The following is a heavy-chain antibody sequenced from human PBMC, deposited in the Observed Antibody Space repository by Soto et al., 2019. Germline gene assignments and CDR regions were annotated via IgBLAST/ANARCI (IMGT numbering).Heavy chain of an antibody. J-gene: IGHJ5*02. Sequence: ASVKVSCKASGHTFSSFGISWVRQAPGQGLEWMGWISAYNGDTNYAQNFQGRVTMTTDTSTSTAYMELRSLRSDDTAMYYCARDRTKWNDDYRNWFDPWGLGTLVTVSS. V-gene: IGHV1-18*01. CDR3: ARDRTKWNDDYRNWFDP. CDR1: GHTFSSFG. D-gene: IGHD1-20*01. CDR2: ISAYNGDT.